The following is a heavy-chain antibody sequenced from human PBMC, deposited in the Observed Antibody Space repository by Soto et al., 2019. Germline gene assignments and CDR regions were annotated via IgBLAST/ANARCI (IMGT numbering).Heavy chain of an antibody. CDR3: AKAPEANFWRGDYPAFDY. CDR1: GFTFRTYA. Sequence: EVQLLESGGGLVQPGGSLRLSCAASGFTFRTYAMTWVRQAPRKGLEWVSFSSGSGGSTFYADPVKGRCTISRDNSKTTLYLQMNSLRAEDTAVYYCAKAPEANFWRGDYPAFDYWGQGTLVTVST. CDR2: SSGSGGST. D-gene: IGHD3-3*01. J-gene: IGHJ4*02. V-gene: IGHV3-23*01.